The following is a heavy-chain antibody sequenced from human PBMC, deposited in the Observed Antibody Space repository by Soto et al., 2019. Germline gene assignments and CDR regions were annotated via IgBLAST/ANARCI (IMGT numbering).Heavy chain of an antibody. J-gene: IGHJ4*02. CDR3: ARVETYGDPFDY. D-gene: IGHD4-17*01. CDR2: ISSSSSYI. CDR1: GFTFGSYS. V-gene: IGHV3-21*01. Sequence: GGSLRLSCAASGFTFGSYSMNWVRQAPGKGLEWVSSISSSSSYIYYADSVKGRFTISRDNAKNSLYLQMNSLRAEDTAVYYCARVETYGDPFDYWGQGTLVTVSS.